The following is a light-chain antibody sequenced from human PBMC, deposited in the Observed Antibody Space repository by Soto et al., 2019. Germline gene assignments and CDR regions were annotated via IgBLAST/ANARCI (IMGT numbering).Light chain of an antibody. J-gene: IGLJ2*01. CDR3: LLYYGGAQAV. Sequence: QAVVTQEPSLTVSPGGTVTLTCASSTGAVTSGYYPNWFQQKPGQAPRALTYSTSNKHSWTPARFSGSLLGGKAALTLSGVQPEDEAEYYCLLYYGGAQAVFGGGTQLTVL. CDR1: TGAVTSGYY. CDR2: STS. V-gene: IGLV7-43*01.